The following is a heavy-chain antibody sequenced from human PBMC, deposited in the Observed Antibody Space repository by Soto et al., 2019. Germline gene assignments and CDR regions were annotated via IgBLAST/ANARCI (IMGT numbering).Heavy chain of an antibody. D-gene: IGHD1-26*01. Sequence: QITLKESGPALVKPTQTLTLTCSFSGFSLSTSGVGVGWVRQAPGKALEWLTLFYWDDDRRYNPSLKSRLTFAKDNSRNQVVLTMTNMDPVDTATYDCAHGSSIVGAPAFDYWGQGILVTVSS. CDR1: GFSLSTSGVG. CDR3: AHGSSIVGAPAFDY. CDR2: FYWDDDR. J-gene: IGHJ4*02. V-gene: IGHV2-5*02.